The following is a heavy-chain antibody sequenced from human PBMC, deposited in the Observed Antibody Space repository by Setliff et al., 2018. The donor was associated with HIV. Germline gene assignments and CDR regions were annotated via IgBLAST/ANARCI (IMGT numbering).Heavy chain of an antibody. D-gene: IGHD5-12*01. CDR3: ASTGHIEIDPLQPFEI. CDR2: IFYGGNA. J-gene: IGHJ3*02. V-gene: IGHV4-59*12. Sequence: SETQSLTCTVSAGAIRSYYWSWIRQSPGKGLEWIGHIFYGGNANYSPSLKGRVTMSLDTSRNQFSLKLTSVTAADTAVYYCASTGHIEIDPLQPFEIWGQGTMVTVSS. CDR1: AGAIRSYY.